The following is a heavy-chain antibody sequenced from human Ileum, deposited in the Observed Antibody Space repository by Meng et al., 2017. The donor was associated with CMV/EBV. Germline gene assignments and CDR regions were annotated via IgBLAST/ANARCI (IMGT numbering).Heavy chain of an antibody. CDR1: GFTFDDYD. D-gene: IGHD1-20*01. CDR3: ARGLTGIHY. V-gene: IGHV3-20*04. J-gene: IGHJ4*02. CDR2: INWNGGST. Sequence: GESLKISCAASGFTFDDYDMNWVRQAPGKGLEWVSSINWNGGSTSYADSVKGRFTISRDNAKNSLYLQMNSLRAEDTALYYCARGLTGIHYWGQGTLVTVSS.